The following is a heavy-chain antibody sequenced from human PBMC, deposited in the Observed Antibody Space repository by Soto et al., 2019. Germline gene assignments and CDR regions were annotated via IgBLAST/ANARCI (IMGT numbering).Heavy chain of an antibody. CDR3: ARDGSSSSLDGYYYGMDV. CDR1: GCTFTGYY. D-gene: IGHD6-6*01. CDR2: INPNSGGT. Sequence: GASVKVSCKASGCTFTGYYVHWVRQAPGQGLEWMGWINPNSGGTNYAQKFQGRVTMTRDTSISTAYMELSRLRSDDTAVYYCARDGSSSSLDGYYYGMDVWGQGTTVTVSS. V-gene: IGHV1-2*02. J-gene: IGHJ6*02.